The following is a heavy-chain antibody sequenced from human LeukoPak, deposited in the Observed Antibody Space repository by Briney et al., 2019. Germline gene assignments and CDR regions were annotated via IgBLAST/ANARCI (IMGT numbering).Heavy chain of an antibody. CDR2: INPNSGGT. D-gene: IGHD3-10*01. CDR3: ARAGLTSPYGSVTGLAQRWYYFDY. V-gene: IGHV1-2*02. J-gene: IGHJ4*02. CDR1: RYTFTGFY. Sequence: VASVKVSCKASRYTFTGFYMHWVRQAPGQGLEWMGWINPNSGGTNYAQKFQGRVTMTRDTSISTAYMELSRLRSDDTAVYYCARAGLTSPYGSVTGLAQRWYYFDYWGQGTLVTVSS.